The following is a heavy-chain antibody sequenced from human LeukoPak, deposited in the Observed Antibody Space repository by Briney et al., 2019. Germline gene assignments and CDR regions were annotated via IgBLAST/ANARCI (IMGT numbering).Heavy chain of an antibody. Sequence: IPSETLSLTCTVSGGSISSYYWFWIRQPPGKGLEWIGHIFYSGSTTYNPSLKSRVTISVDTSKNQFSLRLSSVTAADTAVYYCARFGTSWRAIDYWGQGTLVTVSS. V-gene: IGHV4-59*08. J-gene: IGHJ4*02. D-gene: IGHD6-13*01. CDR1: GGSISSYY. CDR3: ARFGTSWRAIDY. CDR2: IFYSGST.